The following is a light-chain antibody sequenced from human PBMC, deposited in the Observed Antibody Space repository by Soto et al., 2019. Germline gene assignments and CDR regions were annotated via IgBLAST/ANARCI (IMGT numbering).Light chain of an antibody. V-gene: IGKV3-15*01. CDR2: SAS. CDR3: QQGHNWPLT. J-gene: IGKJ2*01. CDR1: QSISTE. Sequence: EIVMTQSPATLSVSPGERATLSCRASQSISTELAWYQQKPGQPPRLLIYSASTRATGVPARFTGSGSGSAFNLTISWLQSEDFAVYYCQQGHNWPLTFGQGTRLEI.